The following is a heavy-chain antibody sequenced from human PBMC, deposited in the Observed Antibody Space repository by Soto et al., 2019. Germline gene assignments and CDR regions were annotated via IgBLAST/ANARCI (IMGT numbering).Heavy chain of an antibody. V-gene: IGHV4-39*01. J-gene: IGHJ4*02. CDR2: IYYSGST. CDR1: GGSISSSSYY. Sequence: QLQLQESGPGLVKPSETLSLTCTVSGGSISSSSYYWGWIRQPPGKGLEWIGSIYYSGSTYYNPSLKSRVTISVDTSKNQFSLKLSSVTAADTAVYYCARHPIRTSYSSSWYSKYYFDYWGQGTLVTVSS. D-gene: IGHD6-13*01. CDR3: ARHPIRTSYSSSWYSKYYFDY.